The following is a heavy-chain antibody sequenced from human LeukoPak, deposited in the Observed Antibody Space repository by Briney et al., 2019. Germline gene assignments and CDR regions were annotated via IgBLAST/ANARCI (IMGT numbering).Heavy chain of an antibody. D-gene: IGHD3-10*01. J-gene: IGHJ4*02. CDR2: ISYDGNNK. V-gene: IGHV3-30-3*01. CDR3: ARDQNPVLLWFGEIDY. Sequence: QSGGSLRLSCAASGFTFSTYAMHWVRQAPGKGLEWVAVISYDGNNKYYADSVKGRFTISRDDSKNTLYLQMNGLRAEDTAVYYCARDQNPVLLWFGEIDYWGQGTLVTVSS. CDR1: GFTFSTYA.